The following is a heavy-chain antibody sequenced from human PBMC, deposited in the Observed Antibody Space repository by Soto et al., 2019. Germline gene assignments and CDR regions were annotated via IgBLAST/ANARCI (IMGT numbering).Heavy chain of an antibody. J-gene: IGHJ6*02. CDR3: ARPVYGYSYGYYYYGMDV. CDR1: GYSFTSYW. D-gene: IGHD5-18*01. CDR2: IYPGDSDT. Sequence: GESLKISCKGSGYSFTSYWIGWVRQMPGKGLEWMGIIYPGDSDTRYSPSFQGQVTISADKSISTAYLQWSSLKASDTAMYYCARPVYGYSYGYYYYGMDVWGQGTTVTAP. V-gene: IGHV5-51*01.